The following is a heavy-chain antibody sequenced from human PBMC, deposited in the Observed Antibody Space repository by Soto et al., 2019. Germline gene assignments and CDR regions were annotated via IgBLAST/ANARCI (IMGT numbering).Heavy chain of an antibody. CDR2: IIPILGIA. CDR3: ARDRGLSYYYYGMDV. Sequence: QVQLVQSGAEVKKPGSSVKVSCKASGGTFSSYTISWVRQAPGQGLEWMGRIIPILGIANYAQKFQGRVTITADKSTSTAYMELSSLRSEDTAVYYRARDRGLSYYYYGMDVWGQGTTVTVSS. V-gene: IGHV1-69*08. D-gene: IGHD3-10*01. J-gene: IGHJ6*02. CDR1: GGTFSSYT.